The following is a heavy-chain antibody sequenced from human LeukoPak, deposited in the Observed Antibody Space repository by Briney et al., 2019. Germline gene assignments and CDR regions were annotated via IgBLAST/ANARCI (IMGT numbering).Heavy chain of an antibody. CDR2: ISNNGGST. Sequence: PGGSLRLSCAASGFTFSTYAMHWVRQAPGKGLEYVSTISNNGGSTYYANSVKGRFTISRDNSKNTLYLQMGSLRAEDMAVYYCARPGSGSPTDYYYYGMDVWGQGTTVTVSS. CDR3: ARPGSGSPTDYYYYGMDV. CDR1: GFTFSTYA. V-gene: IGHV3-64*01. J-gene: IGHJ6*02. D-gene: IGHD3-10*01.